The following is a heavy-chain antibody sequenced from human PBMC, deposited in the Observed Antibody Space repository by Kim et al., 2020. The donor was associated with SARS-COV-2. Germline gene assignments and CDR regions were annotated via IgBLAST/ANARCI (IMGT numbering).Heavy chain of an antibody. CDR1: GGSVNGYY. Sequence: SETLSLTCSVSGGSVNGYYWSWIRQPPGRGLEWIGYIYYTGSTKYNPSLSSRVTISRDTSKNNFSLKLTSVTAADTAVYFCARGGEGYDPSVGGYFPYYFHYWGRGTLVTVSS. J-gene: IGHJ4*02. D-gene: IGHD3-22*01. CDR3: ARGGEGYDPSVGGYFPYYFHY. CDR2: IYYTGST. V-gene: IGHV4-59*02.